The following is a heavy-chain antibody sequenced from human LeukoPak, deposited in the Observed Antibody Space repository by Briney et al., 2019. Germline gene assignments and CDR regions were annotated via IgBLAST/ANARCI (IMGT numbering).Heavy chain of an antibody. J-gene: IGHJ4*02. CDR2: ISYDGSNK. CDR3: AKLAYCGGDCYSRDLEIFDY. CDR1: GFTFSSYG. V-gene: IGHV3-30*18. Sequence: GRSLRLSCAASGFTFSSYGMHWVRQAPGKGLEWVAVISYDGSNKYYADSVKGRFTISKDNSKNTLYLQMNSLRAEDTAVYYCAKLAYCGGDCYSRDLEIFDYWGQGTLVTVSS. D-gene: IGHD2-21*02.